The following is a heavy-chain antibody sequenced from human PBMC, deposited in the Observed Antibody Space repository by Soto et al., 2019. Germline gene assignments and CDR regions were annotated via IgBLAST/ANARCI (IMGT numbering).Heavy chain of an antibody. D-gene: IGHD3-3*01. J-gene: IGHJ1*01. V-gene: IGHV1-3*01. CDR1: GFTFSRYA. CDR3: ARGYDFWRDYYVEYFEH. CDR2: INPASGIT. Sequence: QVQLVQSGADVRKPGASVKISCKTSGFTFSRYAIHWLRQAPGHRLEWVGWINPASGITKYSQNFPERISITRDTSAATVYLELSSLKSEDTAVFYCARGYDFWRDYYVEYFEHWGQGTVVTVSS.